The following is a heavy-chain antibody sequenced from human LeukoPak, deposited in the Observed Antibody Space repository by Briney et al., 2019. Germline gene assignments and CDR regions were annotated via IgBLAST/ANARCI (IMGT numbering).Heavy chain of an antibody. CDR3: ARVSGGVRYYYYYMDV. CDR1: GGSISSYY. J-gene: IGHJ6*03. Sequence: SETLSLTCTVSGGSISSYYWSWIRQPAGKGLEWIGRIYTSGSTNYNPSLKSRVTISVDTSKNQFSLKLSSVTAADTAVYYCARVSGGVRYYYYYMDVWGKGTTVTVSS. V-gene: IGHV4-4*07. D-gene: IGHD2-8*01. CDR2: IYTSGST.